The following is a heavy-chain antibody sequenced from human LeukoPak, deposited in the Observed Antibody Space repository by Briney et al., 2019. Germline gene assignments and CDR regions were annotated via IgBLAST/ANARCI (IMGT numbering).Heavy chain of an antibody. Sequence: PGGSLRLSCAASGFTFSSYSMNWVRQAPGEGLEWVSSISSSSSYIYYADSVRGRFSISRDNAKNTLYLQMNSLRAEDTAVYYCARGLSGYASSLGYWGQGTLVTVSA. D-gene: IGHD6-6*01. J-gene: IGHJ4*02. CDR2: ISSSSSYI. CDR1: GFTFSSYS. V-gene: IGHV3-21*01. CDR3: ARGLSGYASSLGY.